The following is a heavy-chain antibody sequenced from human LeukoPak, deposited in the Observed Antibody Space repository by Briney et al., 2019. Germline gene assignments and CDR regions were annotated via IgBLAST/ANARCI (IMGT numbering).Heavy chain of an antibody. D-gene: IGHD6-13*01. CDR2: IKKDGSEK. J-gene: IGHJ4*02. CDR3: ARGNSSSWYFDY. Sequence: GGSLRLSCAASGFTFSSYWMSWVRQAPGKGLEWVANIKKDGSEKYYVDSVKGRFTISRDNAKTSLYLQMNSLRAEDTAVYYCARGNSSSWYFDYWGQGTLVTVSS. V-gene: IGHV3-7*01. CDR1: GFTFSSYW.